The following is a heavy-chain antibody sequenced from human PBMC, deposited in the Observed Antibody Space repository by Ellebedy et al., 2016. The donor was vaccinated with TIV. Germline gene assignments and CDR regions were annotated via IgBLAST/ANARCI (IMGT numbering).Heavy chain of an antibody. Sequence: GGSLRLSCAASGFTLSRYAMSWVRQAPGKGLEWVSVLYKDGKSNYTDSVNGRFTVSRDNSKNTLYLQMDSLRAEDTAVYYCTRDPGGGGDYGDNWFDPWGRGTVVTVSS. CDR1: GFTLSRYA. D-gene: IGHD4-17*01. CDR2: LYKDGKS. V-gene: IGHV3-66*01. CDR3: TRDPGGGGDYGDNWFDP. J-gene: IGHJ5*02.